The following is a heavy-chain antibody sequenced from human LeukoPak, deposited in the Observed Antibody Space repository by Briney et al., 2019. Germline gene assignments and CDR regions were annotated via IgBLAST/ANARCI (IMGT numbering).Heavy chain of an antibody. Sequence: GGSLRLSCAASGFTFSSYAMSWVRHAPGKGLEWVSAISGSGGSTYYADSVKGRFPISRDNSKNTLYLQMNSLRAEDTAVYYCAKDGYSSGWYYYYYMDVWGKGTTVTVSS. CDR1: GFTFSSYA. V-gene: IGHV3-23*01. CDR2: ISGSGGST. J-gene: IGHJ6*03. D-gene: IGHD6-19*01. CDR3: AKDGYSSGWYYYYYMDV.